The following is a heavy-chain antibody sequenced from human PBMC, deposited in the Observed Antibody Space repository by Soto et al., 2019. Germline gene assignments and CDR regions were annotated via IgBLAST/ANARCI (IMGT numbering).Heavy chain of an antibody. CDR3: AKYDFWSYTTYKDAFDI. D-gene: IGHD3-3*01. Sequence: GGSLRLSCAASGFTFSSYAMSWVRQAPGKGLEWVSAISGSGGSTYYADSVKGRFTISRDNSKNTLYLQMNSLRAEDTAVYYCAKYDFWSYTTYKDAFDIWGQGTMVTVSS. CDR1: GFTFSSYA. CDR2: ISGSGGST. J-gene: IGHJ3*02. V-gene: IGHV3-23*01.